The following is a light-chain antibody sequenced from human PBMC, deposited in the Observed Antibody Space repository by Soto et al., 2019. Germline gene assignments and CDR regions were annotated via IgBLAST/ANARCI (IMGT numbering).Light chain of an antibody. V-gene: IGKV1-5*03. Sequence: DIQMTQSPSTLSASVGDRVTITCRASQSISSWLAGYQQKPGKAPNLLIYKASSLESGVPSRFSGSGSGTEFTLTISSLQPDDFATYYCQQYESISLTFGGGTGVEIK. J-gene: IGKJ4*01. CDR3: QQYESISLT. CDR2: KAS. CDR1: QSISSW.